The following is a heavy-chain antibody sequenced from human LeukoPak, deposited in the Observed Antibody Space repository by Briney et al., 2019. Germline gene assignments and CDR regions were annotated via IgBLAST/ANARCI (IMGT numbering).Heavy chain of an antibody. CDR2: ISSPGGNT. V-gene: IGHV3-23*01. Sequence: PGGSLRLSCAASGFTFSSHAMSWVRQAPGKGLEWVSSISSPGGNTYYADSVKGRFTISRDNSNNLVHLQMNSLRAEDTAVYYCAKTRNGYTTEYLQHWGQGTLVTVSS. CDR1: GFTFSSHA. D-gene: IGHD5-24*01. J-gene: IGHJ1*01. CDR3: AKTRNGYTTEYLQH.